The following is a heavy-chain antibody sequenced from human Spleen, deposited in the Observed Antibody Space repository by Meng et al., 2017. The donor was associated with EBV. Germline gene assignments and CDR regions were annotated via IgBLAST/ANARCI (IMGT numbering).Heavy chain of an antibody. CDR2: INQSGST. CDR1: GGSLSGYY. CDR3: AREAGPFFGVIVYDS. Sequence: QVQLQQWCGGLWRTSETLSLTCGVSGGSLSGYYWTWIRQSPGKGLEWIGEINQSGSTNYNPSLKSRVTVSVDTSKNQFSLRVTSVTAADSALYYCAREAGPFFGVIVYDSWGQGTLVTVSS. D-gene: IGHD3-3*01. J-gene: IGHJ4*02. V-gene: IGHV4-34*01.